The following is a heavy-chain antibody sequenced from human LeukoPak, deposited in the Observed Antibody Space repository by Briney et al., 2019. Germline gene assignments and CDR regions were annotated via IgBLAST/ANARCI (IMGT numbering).Heavy chain of an antibody. J-gene: IGHJ4*02. CDR1: GFTFSSYG. Sequence: GGSLRLSCAASGFTFSSYGTHWVRQAPGKGLEWVAVISYDGSNKYYADSVKGRFTISRDNSKNTLYLQMNSLRAEDTAVYYCARDLGRTYSSSWPDYWGQGTLVTVSS. V-gene: IGHV3-30*03. CDR2: ISYDGSNK. D-gene: IGHD6-13*01. CDR3: ARDLGRTYSSSWPDY.